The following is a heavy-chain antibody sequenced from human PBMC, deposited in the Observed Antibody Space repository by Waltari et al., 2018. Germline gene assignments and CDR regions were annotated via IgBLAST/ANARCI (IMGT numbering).Heavy chain of an antibody. V-gene: IGHV3-30*18. J-gene: IGHJ4*02. CDR2: ISYDGSNK. CDR3: AKRPHGWFGEPDMADY. Sequence: QVQLVESGGGVVQPGRSLRLSCAASGFTFSSYGMHWVRQAPGKGLEWVAVISYDGSNKYYADSVKGRFTISRDNSKNTLYLQMNSLRAEDTAVYYCAKRPHGWFGEPDMADYWGQGTLVTVSS. D-gene: IGHD3-10*01. CDR1: GFTFSSYG.